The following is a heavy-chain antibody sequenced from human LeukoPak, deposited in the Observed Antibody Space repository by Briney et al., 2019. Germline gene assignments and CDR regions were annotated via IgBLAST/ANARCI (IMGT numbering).Heavy chain of an antibody. V-gene: IGHV4-34*01. D-gene: IGHD5-18*01. J-gene: IGHJ5*02. CDR1: GGSFSGYY. CDR2: INHSGST. CDR3: ARHRLWRGGFDP. Sequence: SETLSLTCAVYGGSFSGYYWSWIRQPPGKGLEWIGEINHSGSTNYNPSLKSRVTISVDTSKNQFSLKLSSVTAADTAVYYCARHRLWRGGFDPWGQGTLVTVSS.